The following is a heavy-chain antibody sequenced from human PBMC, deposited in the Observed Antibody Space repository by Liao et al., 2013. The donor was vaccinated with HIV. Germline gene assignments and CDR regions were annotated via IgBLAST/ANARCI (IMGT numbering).Heavy chain of an antibody. J-gene: IGHJ4*02. Sequence: QVQLQESGPGLVKPSQTLSLNCSVSGGSINSGSYYWSWFRQAAGKGLEWIGRIYSGGSTNYNPSLKSRVTISVDTSKNHFSLNLTSVTAADTAVYYCARAYYDMLTGARFDDWGQGTLVTVSS. CDR3: ARAYYDMLTGARFDD. D-gene: IGHD3-9*01. CDR2: IYSGGST. V-gene: IGHV4-61*02. CDR1: GGSINSGSYY.